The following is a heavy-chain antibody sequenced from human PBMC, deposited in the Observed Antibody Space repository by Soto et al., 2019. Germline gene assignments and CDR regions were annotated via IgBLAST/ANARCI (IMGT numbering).Heavy chain of an antibody. J-gene: IGHJ3*02. CDR1: GFNFNIAW. CDR2: IMSKGGGETT. Sequence: EGQLVESGGGLVEPGGSLRLSCAASGFNFNIAWMNWVRQAPGKGLEWLGRIMSKGGGETTDYAAFVKGRFTISRDDSKTKLYLKMDGLGSDDTAVYYCNHAIALRTNDDFEILGQGTMVNVSS. D-gene: IGHD4-17*01. V-gene: IGHV3-15*05. CDR3: NHAIALRTNDDFEI.